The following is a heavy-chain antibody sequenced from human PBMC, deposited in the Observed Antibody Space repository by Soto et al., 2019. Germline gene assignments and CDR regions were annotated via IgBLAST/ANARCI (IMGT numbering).Heavy chain of an antibody. V-gene: IGHV4-34*01. CDR2: INHSGST. CDR1: GGSFSGYY. D-gene: IGHD3-22*01. CDR3: ASVSYYYDSSGYYRKARYFDY. Sequence: SETLSLTCAVYGGSFSGYYWSWIRQPPGKGLEWIGEINHSGSTNYNPSLKSRVTISVDTSKNQFSLKLSSVTAADTAVYYCASVSYYYDSSGYYRKARYFDYWGQGTLVTVSS. J-gene: IGHJ4*02.